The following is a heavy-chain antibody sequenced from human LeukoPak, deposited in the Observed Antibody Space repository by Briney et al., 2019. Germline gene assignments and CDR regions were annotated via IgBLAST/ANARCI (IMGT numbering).Heavy chain of an antibody. Sequence: GGSLRLSCAASGFTFSSCAMSWVRQAPGKGLEWVSVISGSGGSTYYADSVKGRFSISRDSSKNTLYLQMNSLRAEDTAVYYCATHFSAKSGDSAVFDIWGQGTMVTVSS. CDR3: ATHFSAKSGDSAVFDI. CDR2: ISGSGGST. CDR1: GFTFSSCA. J-gene: IGHJ3*02. V-gene: IGHV3-23*01. D-gene: IGHD4-17*01.